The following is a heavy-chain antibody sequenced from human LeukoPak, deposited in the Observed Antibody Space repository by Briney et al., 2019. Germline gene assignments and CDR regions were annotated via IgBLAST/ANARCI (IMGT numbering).Heavy chain of an antibody. CDR3: ARDQFYYDSSGYYKYYFDY. CDR1: GGTFSSYT. J-gene: IGHJ4*02. CDR2: INPNSGGT. Sequence: ASVKVSCKASGGTFSSYTISWVRQAPGQGLEWMGWINPNSGGTNYAQKFQGRVTMTRDTSISTAYMELSRLRSDDTAVYYCARDQFYYDSSGYYKYYFDYWGQGTLVTVSS. V-gene: IGHV1-2*02. D-gene: IGHD3-22*01.